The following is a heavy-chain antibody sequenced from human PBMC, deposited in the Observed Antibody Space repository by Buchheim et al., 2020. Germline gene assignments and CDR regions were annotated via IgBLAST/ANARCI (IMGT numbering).Heavy chain of an antibody. Sequence: QQQLQESGPGLVKPSGTLSLTCAVSGGSISSSNWWSWVRQPPGKGLEWIGEIYHSGSTNYNPSLKSRVTISVDKPKNQFSPKLSSVTAADTAVYYCARNKDDFWGGYYFKSEDYGMDVWGQGTT. V-gene: IGHV4-4*02. D-gene: IGHD3-3*01. CDR2: IYHSGST. CDR1: GGSISSSNW. CDR3: ARNKDDFWGGYYFKSEDYGMDV. J-gene: IGHJ6*02.